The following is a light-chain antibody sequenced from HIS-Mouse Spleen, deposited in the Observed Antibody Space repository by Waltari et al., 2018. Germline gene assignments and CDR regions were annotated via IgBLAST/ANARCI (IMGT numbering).Light chain of an antibody. CDR1: KLGDKY. J-gene: IGLJ2*01. CDR2: QDS. V-gene: IGLV3-1*01. Sequence: SYELTQPPSVSVSPGQTASITCSGDKLGDKYACWYQQKQGQSPVLVIYQDSKRASGSPGRFSGSNSGNTATLTISGTQAMDEADYYCQAWDSSTAEVFGGGTKLTVL. CDR3: QAWDSSTAEV.